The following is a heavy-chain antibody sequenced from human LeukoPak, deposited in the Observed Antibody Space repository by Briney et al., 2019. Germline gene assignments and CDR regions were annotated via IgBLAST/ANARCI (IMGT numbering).Heavy chain of an antibody. Sequence: SETLSLTCAVYGGSFSGYYWSWIRRPPGKGLEWIGEINHSGSTNYNPSLKSRVTISVDTSKNQFSLKLSSVTAADTAVYYCARGRGGDYCSSTSCPKHTYYFDYWGQGTLVTVSS. CDR3: ARGRGGDYCSSTSCPKHTYYFDY. D-gene: IGHD2-2*01. CDR1: GGSFSGYY. V-gene: IGHV4-34*01. CDR2: INHSGST. J-gene: IGHJ4*02.